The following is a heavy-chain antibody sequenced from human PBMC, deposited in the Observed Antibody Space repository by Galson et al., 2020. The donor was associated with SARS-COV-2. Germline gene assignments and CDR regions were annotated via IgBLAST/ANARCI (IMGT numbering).Heavy chain of an antibody. V-gene: IGHV3-66*01. J-gene: IGHJ4*02. D-gene: IGHD3-9*01. CDR1: GFTVSSNY. CDR2: IYSGGST. Sequence: TGGSLRLSCAASGFTVSSNYMSWVRQAPGTGLELVSVIYSGGSTYYADSVKGRFTISRDNSKNTLYLQMNSLRAEDTAVYYCARDRRYYDILTGYYGGFDYWGQGTLVTVSS. CDR3: ARDRRYYDILTGYYGGFDY.